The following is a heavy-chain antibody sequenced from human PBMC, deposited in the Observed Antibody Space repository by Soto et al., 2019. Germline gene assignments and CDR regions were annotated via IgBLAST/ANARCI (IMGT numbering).Heavy chain of an antibody. CDR3: TTDAGYDYVWGSYRVSDY. CDR1: GFTFSNAW. V-gene: IGHV3-15*01. Sequence: WGSLRLSCAASGFTFSNAWMSWVRQAPGKGLEWGGRIKSKTDGGTTDYAAPVKGRFTISRDDSKNTLYLQMNSLKTEDTAVYYCTTDAGYDYVWGSYRVSDYWGQGTLVAVSS. D-gene: IGHD3-16*02. CDR2: IKSKTDGGTT. J-gene: IGHJ4*02.